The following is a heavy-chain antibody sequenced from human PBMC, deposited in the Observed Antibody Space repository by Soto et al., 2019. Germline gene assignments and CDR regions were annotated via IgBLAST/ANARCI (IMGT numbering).Heavy chain of an antibody. Sequence: SVKVSCKASGGTFSSYATSWVRQAPGQGLEWMGGIIPIFGTANYAQKFQGRVTITADESTSTAYMELSSLRSEDTAVYYCARVVLAPGAYYYYGMDVWGQGTTVTVSS. CDR1: GGTFSSYA. J-gene: IGHJ6*02. CDR3: ARVVLAPGAYYYYGMDV. D-gene: IGHD3-3*02. CDR2: IIPIFGTA. V-gene: IGHV1-69*13.